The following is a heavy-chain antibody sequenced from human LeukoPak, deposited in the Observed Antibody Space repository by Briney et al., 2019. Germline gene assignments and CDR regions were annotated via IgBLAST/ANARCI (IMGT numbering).Heavy chain of an antibody. CDR1: GFTLSSYG. CDR3: VPEYYDSSGYSQFDY. J-gene: IGHJ4*02. CDR2: IWYDGSNK. D-gene: IGHD3-22*01. Sequence: GGSLRLSCAASGFTLSSYGMHWVRQAPGKGLEWVAVIWYDGSNKYYADSVKGRFTISRDNSKNTLYLQMNSLRAEDTAVYYCVPEYYDSSGYSQFDYWGQGTLVTVSS. V-gene: IGHV3-33*01.